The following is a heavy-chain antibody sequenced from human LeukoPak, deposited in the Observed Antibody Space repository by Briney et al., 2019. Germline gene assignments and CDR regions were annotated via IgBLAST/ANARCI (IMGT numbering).Heavy chain of an antibody. J-gene: IGHJ4*02. V-gene: IGHV4-39*01. D-gene: IGHD2-15*01. CDR2: IYYSGST. CDR3: ARHVAGLFDY. CDR1: GGSISSSSYY. Sequence: SETLSLTCTVSGGSISSSSYYWGWIRQPPGKGLEWIGSIYYSGSTYYNPSLKSRVTISVDTSKNQFSLKLSSVTAADAAVYYCARHVAGLFDYWGQGTLVTVSS.